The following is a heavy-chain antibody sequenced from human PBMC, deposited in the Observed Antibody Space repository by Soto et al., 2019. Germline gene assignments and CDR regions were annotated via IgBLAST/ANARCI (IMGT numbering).Heavy chain of an antibody. D-gene: IGHD2-15*01. V-gene: IGHV3-33*01. Sequence: QVQLVESGGGVVQPGRSLRLSCAASGLTFSNHGMHWVRQAPGKGLEWVAVIWYDGSNQYYGDSVKGRFTISRDNSSNTLYLQMNSLRAEDTAVYYCARDGGYCSGGTCFLTREIDYWGQGTLVTVSS. CDR1: GLTFSNHG. CDR2: IWYDGSNQ. J-gene: IGHJ4*02. CDR3: ARDGGYCSGGTCFLTREIDY.